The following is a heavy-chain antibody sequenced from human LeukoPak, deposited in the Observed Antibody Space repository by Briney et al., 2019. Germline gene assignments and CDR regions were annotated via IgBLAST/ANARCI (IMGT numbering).Heavy chain of an antibody. J-gene: IGHJ6*03. CDR1: GFTFSSYW. V-gene: IGHV3-7*01. D-gene: IGHD4-17*01. CDR2: IKQDGSEK. CDR3: ARGEPNYGDNHYYYYYMDV. Sequence: PGGSLRLSCAASGFTFSSYWMSWVRQAPGKGLEWVANIKQDGSEKYYVDSVKGRFTISRDNAKNSLYLQMNSLRAEDTAVYYCARGEPNYGDNHYYYYYMDVWGSGTTVTVSS.